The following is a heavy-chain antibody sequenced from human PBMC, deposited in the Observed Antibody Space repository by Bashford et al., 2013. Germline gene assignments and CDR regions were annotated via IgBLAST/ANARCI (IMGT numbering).Heavy chain of an antibody. D-gene: IGHD1-7*01. CDR2: IIPNSGGT. J-gene: IGHJ6*02. CDR1: GGTFSSYA. CDR3: ARDQAYTAAAIGNYLYYAMDV. Sequence: ASVKVSCKASGGTFSSYAISWVRQAPGQGLEWMGQIIPNSGGTNYAQKFQGWVTMTRDTSISTVYLEVSRLTSDDTAIYYCARDQAYTAAAIGNYLYYAMDVWGQGTTVTVSS. V-gene: IGHV1-2*04.